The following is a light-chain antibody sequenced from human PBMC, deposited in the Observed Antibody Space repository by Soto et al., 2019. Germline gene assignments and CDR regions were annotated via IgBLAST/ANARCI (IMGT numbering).Light chain of an antibody. CDR2: SAS. CDR3: QQHNNWPPIT. CDR1: RSISTN. J-gene: IGKJ4*01. Sequence: IVMTQSPPTLSVSPGERATLSCRASRSISTNVAWYQHKSGQAPRLLIYSASTRATGIPTRFSGSGSGTEITLTISSLQLEDFGIYYCQQHNNWPPITFGGGTKVDIK. V-gene: IGKV3-15*01.